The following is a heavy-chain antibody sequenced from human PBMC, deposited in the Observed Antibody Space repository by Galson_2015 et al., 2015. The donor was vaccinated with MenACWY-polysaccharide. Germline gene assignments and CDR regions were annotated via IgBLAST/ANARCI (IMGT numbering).Heavy chain of an antibody. Sequence: CAASGFTFSDYYIHWIRQTPGKGLEWLAYTSGSGSATYFADSVKGRFIISRDNAKSLLYLQMNSLRAEDTAVYFCARDPRGARSSYFDNWGQGVQVTVSS. CDR3: ARDPRGARSSYFDN. CDR1: GFTFSDYY. CDR2: TSGSGSAT. V-gene: IGHV3-11*01. D-gene: IGHD3-10*01. J-gene: IGHJ4*02.